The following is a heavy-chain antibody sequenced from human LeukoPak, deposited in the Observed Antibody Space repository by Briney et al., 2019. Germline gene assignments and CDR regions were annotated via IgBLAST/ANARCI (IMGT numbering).Heavy chain of an antibody. CDR2: ISTSSGTV. Sequence: GGSLRLSCAASGFTFSNYNLNWVRQAPGKGLEWVSYISTSSGTVFYADSVKGRFTISRDNAKNSLYLQMNSLRAEDTAVYYCAKDPRGLRGGDAFDIWGQGTMVTVSS. D-gene: IGHD1-26*01. CDR3: AKDPRGLRGGDAFDI. J-gene: IGHJ3*02. V-gene: IGHV3-48*04. CDR1: GFTFSNYN.